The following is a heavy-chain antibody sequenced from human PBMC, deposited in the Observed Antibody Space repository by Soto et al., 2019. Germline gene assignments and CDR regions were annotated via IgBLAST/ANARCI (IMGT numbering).Heavy chain of an antibody. Sequence: SETLSLTCAVYGGSFSGYYWSWIRQPPGKGLEWIGEINHSGSTNYNPSLKSRVTISVDTSKNQFSLKLSSVTAADTAVYYCARGYYDILTGYYYYYYYGMDVWGQGTTVSVSS. CDR3: ARGYYDILTGYYYYYYYGMDV. CDR1: GGSFSGYY. J-gene: IGHJ6*02. V-gene: IGHV4-34*01. D-gene: IGHD3-9*01. CDR2: INHSGST.